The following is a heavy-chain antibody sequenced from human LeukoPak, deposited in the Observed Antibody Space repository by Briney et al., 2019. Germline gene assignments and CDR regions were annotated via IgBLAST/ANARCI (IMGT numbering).Heavy chain of an antibody. V-gene: IGHV4-34*01. CDR2: INHSGST. Sequence: SETLSLTCAVYGGSFSGYYWSWIRQPPGKGLEWIGEINHSGSTNYNPSLKSRVTISVDTSKNQFSLKLSSVTAADTAVYYCARDRLGVVFPYYYYYMDVWGKGTTVTVSS. CDR3: ARDRLGVVFPYYYYYMDV. D-gene: IGHD3-3*01. J-gene: IGHJ6*03. CDR1: GGSFSGYY.